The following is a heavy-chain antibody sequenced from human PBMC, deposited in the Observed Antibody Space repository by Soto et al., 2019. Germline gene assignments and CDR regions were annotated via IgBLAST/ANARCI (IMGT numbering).Heavy chain of an antibody. CDR1: GGSISCYY. Sequence: KTSETLSLTFTVSGGSISCYYWSWLRQPPGKGLEWIGYIYYSGSTNYNPSLKSRDTISVDTSKNQFSLKLSSVTAADTAVYYWARLRRYGSGSGCFDYCGQGILVTVSS. CDR2: IYYSGST. CDR3: ARLRRYGSGSGCFDY. V-gene: IGHV4-59*01. J-gene: IGHJ4*02. D-gene: IGHD3-10*01.